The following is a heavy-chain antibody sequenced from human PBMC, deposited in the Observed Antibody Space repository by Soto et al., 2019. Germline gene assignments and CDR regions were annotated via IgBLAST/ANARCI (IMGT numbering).Heavy chain of an antibody. CDR3: ARDYSSSEYGMDV. CDR2: IWYDGSNK. J-gene: IGHJ6*02. CDR1: RFTFSSYG. D-gene: IGHD6-13*01. V-gene: IGHV3-33*01. Sequence: QVQLVESGGGVVQPGRSLRLSCAASRFTFSSYGMHWDRQAPGKGLEWVAVIWYDGSNKYYADSVKGRFTISRDNSKNTLYLQMNSLRAEDTAVYYCARDYSSSEYGMDVWGQGTTVTVSS.